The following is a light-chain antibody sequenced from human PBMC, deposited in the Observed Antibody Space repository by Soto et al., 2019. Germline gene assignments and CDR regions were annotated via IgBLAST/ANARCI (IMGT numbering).Light chain of an antibody. V-gene: IGLV2-14*01. CDR3: CSYASSTTI. CDR1: SSDVGAYNY. Sequence: QSALTQPASVSGSPGQSITISCTGTSSDVGAYNYVSWYQQRPGKAPKLIIYDVSNRPSGVSNRFSGSKSGNTASLTISGLQAEDEADYYCCSYASSTTIFGGGTKLTVL. J-gene: IGLJ2*01. CDR2: DVS.